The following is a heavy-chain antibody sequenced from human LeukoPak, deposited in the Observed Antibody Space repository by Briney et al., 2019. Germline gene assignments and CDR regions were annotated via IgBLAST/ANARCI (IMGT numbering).Heavy chain of an antibody. V-gene: IGHV3-23*01. D-gene: IGHD3-3*01. J-gene: IGHJ5*02. CDR3: AVTPRIFRNWFDP. CDR1: GFTFSSYA. CDR2: ISGSGGST. Sequence: PGGSLRLSCAASGFTFSSYAMHWVRQAPGKGLEWVSAISGSGGSTYYADSVKGRFTISRDNSKNTLYLQMNSLRAEDTAVYYCAVTPRIFRNWFDPWGQGTLVTVSS.